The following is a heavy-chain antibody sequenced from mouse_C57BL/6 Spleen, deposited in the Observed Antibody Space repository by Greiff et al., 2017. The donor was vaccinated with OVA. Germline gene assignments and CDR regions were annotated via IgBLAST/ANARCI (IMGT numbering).Heavy chain of an antibody. CDR3: TTLTGYYAMDY. J-gene: IGHJ4*01. CDR1: GFNIKDYY. V-gene: IGHV14-1*01. CDR2: IDPEDGDT. Sequence: EVMLVESGAELVRPGASVKLSCTASGFNIKDYYMHWVKQRPEQGLEWIGRIDPEDGDTEYAPKFQGKATMTADTSSKTAYLQLSSLTSEDTAVYYCTTLTGYYAMDYWGQGTSVTVSS. D-gene: IGHD1-1*01.